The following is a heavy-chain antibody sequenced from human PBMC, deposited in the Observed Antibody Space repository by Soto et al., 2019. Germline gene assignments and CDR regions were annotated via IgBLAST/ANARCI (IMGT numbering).Heavy chain of an antibody. CDR1: GGSISSSSYY. V-gene: IGHV4-39*01. CDR2: IYYSGST. CDR3: ARLTAMVTS. D-gene: IGHD5-18*01. J-gene: IGHJ4*02. Sequence: QLQLQESGPGLVKPSETLSLTCTVSGGSISSSSYYWGWIRQPPGKGLEWIGSIYYSGSTYNNPSLKSRVTISVDTSKNQFSLKLSFMTAADTAVYYCARLTAMVTSWGQGTLVTVSS.